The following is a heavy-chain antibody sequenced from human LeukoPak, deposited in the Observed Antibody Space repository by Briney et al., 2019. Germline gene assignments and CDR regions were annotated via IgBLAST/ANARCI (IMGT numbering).Heavy chain of an antibody. Sequence: GASVKVSCKASGGTFSSYAISWVRQAPGQGLEWMGGIIPIFGTANYAQKFQGRVTITTDESTSTAYMELSSLRSEDTAVYYCARGDYSNYYYYYMDVWGKGTTVTVSS. CDR2: IIPIFGTA. D-gene: IGHD4-11*01. CDR1: GGTFSSYA. V-gene: IGHV1-69*05. J-gene: IGHJ6*03. CDR3: ARGDYSNYYYYYMDV.